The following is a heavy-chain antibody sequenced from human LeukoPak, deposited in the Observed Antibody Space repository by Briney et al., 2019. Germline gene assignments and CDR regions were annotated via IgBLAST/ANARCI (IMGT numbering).Heavy chain of an antibody. Sequence: PGGSLRLSCAASGFTFSSYWMSWVRQAPGKGLEWVANIKQDGSEKYYVDSVKGRFTISRDNAKNYLYLQMNSLRAEDTAVYYCARDSRVRSFDYWGQGTLVTVSS. J-gene: IGHJ4*02. CDR2: IKQDGSEK. CDR3: ARDSRVRSFDY. CDR1: GFTFSSYW. D-gene: IGHD2-2*01. V-gene: IGHV3-7*01.